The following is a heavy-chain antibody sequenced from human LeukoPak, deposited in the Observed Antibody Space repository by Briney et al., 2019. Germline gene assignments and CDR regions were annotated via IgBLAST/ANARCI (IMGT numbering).Heavy chain of an antibody. V-gene: IGHV1-18*01. D-gene: IGHD1-1*01. CDR3: ARDVVQLERRPRGDAFDI. Sequence: ASVKVSCKASGYTFKSYAITWVRQAPGQGLEWMGWIDPYSGNTNYAQKFQGRVTMTTETFTNTADMEVTSLRSDDTAVYYCARDVVQLERRPRGDAFDIWGQGTMVTVSS. CDR1: GYTFKSYA. CDR2: IDPYSGNT. J-gene: IGHJ3*02.